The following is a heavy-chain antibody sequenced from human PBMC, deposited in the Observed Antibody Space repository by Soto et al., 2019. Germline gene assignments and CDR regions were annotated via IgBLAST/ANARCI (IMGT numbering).Heavy chain of an antibody. Sequence: GGSLRLSCAASGFTVNSNCMSWVRQAPGKGLEWVSGLSGSGTSTYYADSVEGRFTISRDNSRDTLFLQMNSLTADDTAVYYCAKATTNGGWFNPFDSWGQGALVTVSS. V-gene: IGHV3-23*01. D-gene: IGHD6-19*01. CDR2: LSGSGTST. J-gene: IGHJ4*02. CDR3: AKATTNGGWFNPFDS. CDR1: GFTVNSNC.